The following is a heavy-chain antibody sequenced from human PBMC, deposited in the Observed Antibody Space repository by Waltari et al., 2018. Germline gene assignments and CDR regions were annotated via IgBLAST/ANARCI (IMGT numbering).Heavy chain of an antibody. V-gene: IGHV3-48*03. CDR3: ARGPYGDYEGWFDP. Sequence: EVQLVESGGGLVQPGGSLRLSCAASGFTFRGYEMNWVRQAPGKGLEWISDMSSSASTIYYADSVKGRFIIARDNAKNSLYLQMNSLRAEDTAVYYCARGPYGDYEGWFDPWGQGTLVTVSS. D-gene: IGHD4-17*01. CDR2: MSSSASTI. CDR1: GFTFRGYE. J-gene: IGHJ5*02.